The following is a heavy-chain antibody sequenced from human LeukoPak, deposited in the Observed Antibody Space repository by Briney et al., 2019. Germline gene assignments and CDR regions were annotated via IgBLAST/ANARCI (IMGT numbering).Heavy chain of an antibody. J-gene: IGHJ3*02. V-gene: IGHV3-13*01. CDR1: GFIFSSYD. CDR3: VRGGSPEAFDI. D-gene: IGHD3-16*01. Sequence: GGSLRLSCAASGFIFSSYDMHWVRQATGKGLEWVSGIATTGDTYYAASVKGRFTMFRENAKNSLHLQMNSLRAGDTAIYYCVRGGSPEAFDIWGQGTMVTVPS. CDR2: IATTGDT.